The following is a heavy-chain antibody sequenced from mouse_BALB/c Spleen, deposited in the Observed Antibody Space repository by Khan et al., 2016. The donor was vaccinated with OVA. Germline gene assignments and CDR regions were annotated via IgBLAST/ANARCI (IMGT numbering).Heavy chain of an antibody. V-gene: IGHV2-9*02. Sequence: QVQLQQSGPGLVAPSQSLSITCTVSGFSLTTYGVHWFRQPPRKGLEWLGVMWADGSTNYNSALMSRLNISKDNSKSQVFLKMNSLQTDDTAIYYGARDRGGFDYWGQGTTLTVSS. CDR2: MWADGST. J-gene: IGHJ2*01. CDR1: GFSLTTYG. CDR3: ARDRGGFDY.